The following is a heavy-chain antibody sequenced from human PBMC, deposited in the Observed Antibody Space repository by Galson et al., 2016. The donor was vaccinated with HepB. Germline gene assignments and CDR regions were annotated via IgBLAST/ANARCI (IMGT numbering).Heavy chain of an antibody. J-gene: IGHJ4*02. CDR2: ISSGGST. V-gene: IGHV3-23*01. CDR3: ARRDGDMQPSDY. Sequence: SLRLSCAASGFTFRIYHMTWVRQAPGKGLEWVSAISSGGSTYYADSVKGRFSISRDNSKNILYLQMNSLRVEDTAVYYGARRDGDMQPSDYWGQGTLVTVSS. D-gene: IGHD5-24*01. CDR1: GFTFRIYH.